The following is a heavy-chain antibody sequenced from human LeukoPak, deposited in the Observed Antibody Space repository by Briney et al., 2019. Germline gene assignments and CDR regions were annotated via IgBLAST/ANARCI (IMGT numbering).Heavy chain of an antibody. CDR3: ARGHSSSWYWGYYYYYMDV. CDR2: INHSGST. J-gene: IGHJ6*03. V-gene: IGHV4-34*01. CDR1: GGSFSGYY. Sequence: SETLSLTCAVYGGSFSGYYWSWIRQPPGKGLEWIGEINHSGSTNYNPSLKSRVTISVDTSKNQVSLKLSSVTAADTAVYYCARGHSSSWYWGYYYYYMDVWGKGTTVTVSS. D-gene: IGHD6-13*01.